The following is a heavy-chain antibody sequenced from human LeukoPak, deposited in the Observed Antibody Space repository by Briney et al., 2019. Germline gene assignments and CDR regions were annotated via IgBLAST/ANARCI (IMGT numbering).Heavy chain of an antibody. J-gene: IGHJ3*02. D-gene: IGHD4-11*01. CDR2: ITTGGSSI. Sequence: GGSLRLSCAASGFTFSAYAMTWVRQAAGKGLECVSHITTGGSSIFYADSVKGRFTISRDNAKNSLYLQMNSLRAEDTAVYYCARDHGPRRTTVTTDDAFDIWGQGTMVTVSS. V-gene: IGHV3-48*04. CDR1: GFTFSAYA. CDR3: ARDHGPRRTTVTTDDAFDI.